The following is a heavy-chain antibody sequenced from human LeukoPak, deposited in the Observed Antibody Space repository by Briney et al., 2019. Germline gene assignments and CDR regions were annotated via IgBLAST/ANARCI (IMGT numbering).Heavy chain of an antibody. CDR2: IKTDGSSA. CDR1: GFMFSSYW. Sequence: GGSLRLFCAASGFMFSSYWMHWVRQVPGKGLAWVSRIKTDGSSAHYADSVRGRFTISRDNAKSTLFLQMNSPRDEDTAVYYCAREGETWGILIWGQGTMVTVSS. CDR3: AREGETWGILI. D-gene: IGHD7-27*01. V-gene: IGHV3-74*01. J-gene: IGHJ3*02.